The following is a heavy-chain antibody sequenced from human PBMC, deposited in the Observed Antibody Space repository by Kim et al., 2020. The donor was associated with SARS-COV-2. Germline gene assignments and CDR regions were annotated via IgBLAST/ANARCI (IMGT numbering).Heavy chain of an antibody. CDR1: GFTFDDYT. Sequence: GGSLRLSCAASGFTFDDYTMHWVRQAPGKGLEWVSLISWDGGSTYYADSVKGRFTISRDNSKNSLYLQMNSLGTEDTALYYCAKAYGGATMGGMDVWGQG. CDR2: ISWDGGST. V-gene: IGHV3-43*01. CDR3: AKAYGGATMGGMDV. J-gene: IGHJ6*02. D-gene: IGHD4-17*01.